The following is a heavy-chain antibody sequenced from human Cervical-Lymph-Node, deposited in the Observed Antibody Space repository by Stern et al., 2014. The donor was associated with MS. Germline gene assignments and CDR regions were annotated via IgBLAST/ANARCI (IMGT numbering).Heavy chain of an antibody. V-gene: IGHV7-4-1*02. CDR2: INTINGNP. CDR3: ATYTTTFDY. CDR1: GYTFTSYP. J-gene: IGHJ4*02. Sequence: VQLVESGSELKKPGASVKVSCQASGYTFTSYPMNWVRQAPGQGLEWMGWINTINGNPTYAQGFTGRFVFSLDTSVSTAYLQISSLKAEDTAVYYCATYTTTFDYWGRGTLVTVSS. D-gene: IGHD1-1*01.